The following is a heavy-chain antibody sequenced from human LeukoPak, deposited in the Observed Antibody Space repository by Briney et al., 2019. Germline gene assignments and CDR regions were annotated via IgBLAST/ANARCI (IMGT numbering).Heavy chain of an antibody. Sequence: SETLSLTCTVSGGSISSHYWSWIRQPPGKGLEWIGYIYYSGSTNYNPSLKSRVTISVDTSKNQFSLKLSSVTAADTAVYYCARASGTAMVRVYWFDPWGQGTLVTVSS. D-gene: IGHD5-18*01. CDR1: GGSISSHY. CDR2: IYYSGST. V-gene: IGHV4-59*11. CDR3: ARASGTAMVRVYWFDP. J-gene: IGHJ5*02.